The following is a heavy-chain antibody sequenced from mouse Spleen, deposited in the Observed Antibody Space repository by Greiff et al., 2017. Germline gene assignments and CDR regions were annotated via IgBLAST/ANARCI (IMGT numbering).Heavy chain of an antibody. Sequence: EVMLVESGGGLVKPGGSLKLSCAASGFTFSDYGMHWVRQAPEKGLEWVAYISSGSSTIYYADTVKGRFTISRDNAKNTLFLQMTSLRSEDTAMYYCARDYYDYDGAMDYWGQGTSVTVSS. CDR2: ISSGSSTI. CDR1: GFTFSDYG. V-gene: IGHV5-17*01. CDR3: ARDYYDYDGAMDY. J-gene: IGHJ4*01. D-gene: IGHD2-4*01.